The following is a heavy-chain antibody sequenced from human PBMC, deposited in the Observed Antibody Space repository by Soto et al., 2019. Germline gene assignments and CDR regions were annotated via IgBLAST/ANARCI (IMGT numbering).Heavy chain of an antibody. Sequence: KPGGSLRLSCVASGFDFDSYTIHWVRQAPGKGLEWVSFMSSRGSYIFYADSVKGRFTISRDNAKSILYLQMNSLRAEDTAVYYCASNGGPYDRGPNSMDVWGQGTTVTVSS. D-gene: IGHD3-22*01. CDR1: GFDFDSYT. CDR3: ASNGGPYDRGPNSMDV. V-gene: IGHV3-21*04. J-gene: IGHJ6*02. CDR2: MSSRGSYI.